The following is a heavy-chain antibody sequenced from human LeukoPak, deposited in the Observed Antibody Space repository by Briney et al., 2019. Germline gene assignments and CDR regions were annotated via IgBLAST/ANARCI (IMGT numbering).Heavy chain of an antibody. CDR2: IKEDGGEG. V-gene: IGHV3-7*01. D-gene: IGHD2-8*01. Sequence: QSGGSLRLSCAASGFTFSSYWMTWVRQAPGKGLEWVANIKEDGGEGYYVDSVKGQFTVSRDNAKNSLYLQLTSLRAEDTAVYYCATRYCTISACRAASYKSFDVWGKGTTVTVSS. CDR3: ATRYCTISACRAASYKSFDV. CDR1: GFTFSSYW. J-gene: IGHJ6*04.